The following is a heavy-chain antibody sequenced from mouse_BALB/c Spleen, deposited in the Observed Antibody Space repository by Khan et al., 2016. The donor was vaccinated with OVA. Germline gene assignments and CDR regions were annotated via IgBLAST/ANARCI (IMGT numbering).Heavy chain of an antibody. J-gene: IGHJ4*01. Sequence: QVQLKQSGAEPARPGASVKMSCTASGYTFTSNTMHWVRQRPGQGLEWIGYINPRSGYTNYNQKVNDKATLTADNSSSTAYMQLSSLTSEDSAVYYCARRTTASAMDYWGQGTSVTVSS. CDR1: GYTFTSNT. V-gene: IGHV1-4*01. CDR3: ARRTTASAMDY. D-gene: IGHD1-2*01. CDR2: INPRSGYT.